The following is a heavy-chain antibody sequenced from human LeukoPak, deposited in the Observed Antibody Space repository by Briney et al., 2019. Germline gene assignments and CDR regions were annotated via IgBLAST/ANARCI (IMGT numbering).Heavy chain of an antibody. CDR1: GYAFTTYY. J-gene: IGHJ4*02. V-gene: IGHV1-46*01. CDR2: INPLGGST. CDR3: ARVHDFWSGRFDS. D-gene: IGHD3-3*01. Sequence: GASVKVSCKASGYAFTTYYIHWVRQAPGQRLEWMGVINPLGGSTTYAQNFQGRVTMTRDTSMSTVYMELSSLRSEDTAVYYCARVHDFWSGRFDSWGQGTLVTVSS.